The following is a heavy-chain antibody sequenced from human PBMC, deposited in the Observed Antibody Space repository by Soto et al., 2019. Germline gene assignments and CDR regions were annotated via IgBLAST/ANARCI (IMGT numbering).Heavy chain of an antibody. CDR2: IYYSGST. CDR3: ARARSLYVLPDFCMDV. CDR1: GGSISNYH. Sequence: SETLSLTCNVSGGSISNYHWSWIRQPPGKGLEWIGYIYYSGSTDYNPSLKSRVTISVDTSKNMFSPRLSSVTAADTAVYYCARARSLYVLPDFCMDVWGQGTTVTVSS. J-gene: IGHJ6*02. V-gene: IGHV4-59*01. D-gene: IGHD2-8*02.